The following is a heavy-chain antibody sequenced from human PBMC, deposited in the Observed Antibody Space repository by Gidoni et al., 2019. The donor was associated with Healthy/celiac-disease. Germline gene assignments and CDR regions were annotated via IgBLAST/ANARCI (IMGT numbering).Heavy chain of an antibody. Sequence: QVQLQESGPGLVKPSETLSLTCTVSGGSISSYYWSWIRQPPGKGLEWIGYLYYSGSTNYNPSLKSRVTISVDTSKNQFSLKLSSVTAADTAVYYCARVQSPTYYYDSSGYWDAFDIWGQGTMVTVSS. D-gene: IGHD3-22*01. J-gene: IGHJ3*02. CDR2: LYYSGST. V-gene: IGHV4-59*01. CDR1: GGSISSYY. CDR3: ARVQSPTYYYDSSGYWDAFDI.